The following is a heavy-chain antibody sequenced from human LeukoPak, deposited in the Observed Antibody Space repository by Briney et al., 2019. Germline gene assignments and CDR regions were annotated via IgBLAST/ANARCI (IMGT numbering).Heavy chain of an antibody. CDR3: ATDRNILDGSGWYPYYFDY. Sequence: ASVKVSCKASGDTFSSYAISWVRQAPGQGLEWMGIINPSSGSTSYAQKFQGRVTMTRDTSTGTVYMELSSLRSEDTAVYYCATDRNILDGSGWYPYYFDYWGQGTLVTVSS. J-gene: IGHJ4*02. D-gene: IGHD6-19*01. CDR2: INPSSGST. CDR1: GDTFSSYA. V-gene: IGHV1-46*01.